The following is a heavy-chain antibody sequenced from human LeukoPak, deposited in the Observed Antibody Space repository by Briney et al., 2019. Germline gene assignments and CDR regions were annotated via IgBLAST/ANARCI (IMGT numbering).Heavy chain of an antibody. CDR2: ISAYNGNT. CDR3: AREIKPTQYYFDY. J-gene: IGHJ4*02. Sequence: ASVKVSCKASGYTFTSYGISWVRQAPGQGLEWMGWISAYNGNTNYAQKFQGRVTMTRDTSTSTVYMELSSLRSEDTAVYYCAREIKPTQYYFDYWGQGTLVTVSS. V-gene: IGHV1-18*01. CDR1: GYTFTSYG. D-gene: IGHD1-14*01.